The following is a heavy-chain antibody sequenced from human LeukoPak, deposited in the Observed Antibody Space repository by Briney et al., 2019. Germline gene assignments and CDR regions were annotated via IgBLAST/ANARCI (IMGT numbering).Heavy chain of an antibody. CDR3: AKDITGTNAARH. J-gene: IGHJ4*02. CDR2: IKQDGSEK. CDR1: GFTVSTNY. D-gene: IGHD1-20*01. Sequence: GGSLRLSCAASGFTVSTNYMSWVRQAPGKGLEWVANIKQDGSEKYYVDSVKGRFTISRDNAKNSLYLQMNSLRAEDTAVYYCAKDITGTNAARHWGQGTLVTVSS. V-gene: IGHV3-7*01.